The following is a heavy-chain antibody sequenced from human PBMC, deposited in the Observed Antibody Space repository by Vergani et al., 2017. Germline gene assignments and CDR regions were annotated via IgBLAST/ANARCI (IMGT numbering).Heavy chain of an antibody. J-gene: IGHJ5*02. CDR3: ARDRDLDCRSTTSCHNWFDP. Sequence: QVQLQESGPGLVKPSQTLSLTCTVSGGSFNSGSYYWSWLRQPAGKRLEWIGRIHTNGVIHYNPSLNSRATISVDTSRNQISLKLTSVTATDTAIYFCARDRDLDCRSTTSCHNWFDPWGQGSLVTVSS. D-gene: IGHD2/OR15-2a*01. CDR2: IHTNGVI. V-gene: IGHV4-61*02. CDR1: GGSFNSGSYY.